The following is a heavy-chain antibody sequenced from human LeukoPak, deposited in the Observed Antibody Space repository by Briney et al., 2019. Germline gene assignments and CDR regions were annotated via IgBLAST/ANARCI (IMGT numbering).Heavy chain of an antibody. J-gene: IGHJ6*03. D-gene: IGHD3-16*01. CDR3: ATLGGFDYMDV. CDR2: INHSGST. Sequence: SETLSLTCAIYGGSFSGYYWSWIRQPPGKGLEWIGEINHSGSTNYNPPLKSRVTISVDTSKNQFSLKLSSVTAADTAVYYCATLGGFDYMDVWGKGTTVTVSS. CDR1: GGSFSGYY. V-gene: IGHV4-34*01.